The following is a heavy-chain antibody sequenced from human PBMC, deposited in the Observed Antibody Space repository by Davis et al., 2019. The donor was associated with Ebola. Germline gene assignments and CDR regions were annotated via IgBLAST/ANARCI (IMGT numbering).Heavy chain of an antibody. CDR1: GFTFSGSA. Sequence: PGGSLRLSCAASGFTFSGSAMYWVRQASGKGLEWVGRIRSKANSYATAYAASVKGRFTISRDDSKNTAYLQMNSLKTEDTAVYYCTRGEMATAVWGQGTTVTVSS. J-gene: IGHJ6*02. V-gene: IGHV3-73*01. D-gene: IGHD5-24*01. CDR2: IRSKANSYAT. CDR3: TRGEMATAV.